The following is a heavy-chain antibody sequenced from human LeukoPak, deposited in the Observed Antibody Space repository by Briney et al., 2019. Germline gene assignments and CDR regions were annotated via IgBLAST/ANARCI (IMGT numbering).Heavy chain of an antibody. J-gene: IGHJ6*02. CDR1: GFTFSNYG. Sequence: PGGSLRLSCAASGFTFSNYGMTWVRQAPGKGLEWVSAISESGVTTYYADSVKGRFTISRDNSKNTLYLQMNSLRADDTAVYFCAKGPDVADYYYYGMDVWGQGTTVTVSS. CDR2: ISESGVTT. V-gene: IGHV3-23*01. CDR3: AKGPDVADYYYYGMDV.